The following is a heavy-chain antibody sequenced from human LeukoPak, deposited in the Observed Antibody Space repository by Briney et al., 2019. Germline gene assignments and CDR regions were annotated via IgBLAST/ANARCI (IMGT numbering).Heavy chain of an antibody. J-gene: IGHJ6*02. Sequence: SETLSLTCTVSGGSISSSSYYWGRIRQPPGKGLEWIGSIYYSGSTYYNPSLKSRVTISVDTSKNQFSLKLSSVTAADTAVYYCARDRLTVGATTKYYYGMDVWGQGTTVTVSS. CDR2: IYYSGST. V-gene: IGHV4-39*07. CDR1: GGSISSSSYY. D-gene: IGHD1-26*01. CDR3: ARDRLTVGATTKYYYGMDV.